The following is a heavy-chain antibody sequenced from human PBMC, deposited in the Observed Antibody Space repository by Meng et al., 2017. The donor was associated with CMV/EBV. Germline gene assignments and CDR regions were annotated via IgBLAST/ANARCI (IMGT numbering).Heavy chain of an antibody. D-gene: IGHD3-3*01. Sequence: GESLKISCAASGFTFSDYYMSWIRQAPGKGLEWVSYISSSGSTIYYADSVKGRITISRDNAKNSLYLQMNSLRAEDTAVYYCARYYPSLPYYDFWSGYHYYYYYGMDVWGQGTTVTVSS. J-gene: IGHJ6*02. CDR1: GFTFSDYY. CDR2: ISSSGSTI. CDR3: ARYYPSLPYYDFWSGYHYYYYYGMDV. V-gene: IGHV3-11*04.